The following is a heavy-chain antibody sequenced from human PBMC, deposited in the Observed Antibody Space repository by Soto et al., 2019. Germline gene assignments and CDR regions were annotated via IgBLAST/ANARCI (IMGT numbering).Heavy chain of an antibody. CDR1: GFTFSSYG. J-gene: IGHJ4*02. D-gene: IGHD3-10*01. V-gene: IGHV3-30*18. CDR2: ISYDGSNK. Sequence: QVQLVESGGGVVQPGRSLRLSCAASGFTFSSYGMHWVRQAPGKGLEWVAVISYDGSNKYYADSVKGRFTISRDNSKNTVYLQMNSLRAEDTAVYYCAKDLPGIQVHYFDYWGQGTLVTVSS. CDR3: AKDLPGIQVHYFDY.